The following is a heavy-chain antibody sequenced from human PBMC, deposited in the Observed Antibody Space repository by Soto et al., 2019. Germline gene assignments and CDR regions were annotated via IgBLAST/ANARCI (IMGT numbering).Heavy chain of an antibody. J-gene: IGHJ6*02. D-gene: IGHD1-26*01. CDR3: ARIVGATRDYYYGMDV. Sequence: ASVKVSCKASGGTFSSYAISWVRQAPGQGLEWMGGIIPIFGTANYAQKFQGRVTITADKSTSTAYMELSSLRSEDTAVYYCARIVGATRDYYYGMDVWGQGTTVAVS. CDR1: GGTFSSYA. V-gene: IGHV1-69*06. CDR2: IIPIFGTA.